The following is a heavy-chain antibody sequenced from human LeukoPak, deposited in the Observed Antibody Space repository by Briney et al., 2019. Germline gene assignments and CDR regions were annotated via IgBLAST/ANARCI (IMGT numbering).Heavy chain of an antibody. CDR1: GFTFSSYW. CDR3: ARDADVDTLDY. Sequence: GGSLRLSCAASGFTFSSYWMHWVRQAPGKGPVWVSRINSDGSSTSYADSVKGRFTISRDNAKNTLYLQMNSLRAEDTAVYYCARDADVDTLDYWGQGTLVTVSS. V-gene: IGHV3-74*01. D-gene: IGHD5-18*01. J-gene: IGHJ4*02. CDR2: INSDGSST.